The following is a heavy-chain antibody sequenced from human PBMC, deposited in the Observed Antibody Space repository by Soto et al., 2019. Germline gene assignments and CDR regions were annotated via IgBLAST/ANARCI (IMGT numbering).Heavy chain of an antibody. J-gene: IGHJ4*02. D-gene: IGHD3-10*01. Sequence: QVQLQESGPGLVKPSETLSLTCIVSGGSISSYYWNWIRQPPGKGLEWIGYIYYSGNTNYNPSLQSRVTIPVDTSKNQFSLKLNSVTAADTALYYWARLGSAAGALDYWGQGTLVTVSS. V-gene: IGHV4-59*01. CDR2: IYYSGNT. CDR3: ARLGSAAGALDY. CDR1: GGSISSYY.